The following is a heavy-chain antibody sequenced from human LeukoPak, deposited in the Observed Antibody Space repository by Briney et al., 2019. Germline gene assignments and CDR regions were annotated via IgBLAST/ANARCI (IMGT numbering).Heavy chain of an antibody. CDR3: ARDGITIFGVVMGAFDI. D-gene: IGHD3-3*01. J-gene: IGHJ3*02. V-gene: IGHV1-69*13. CDR1: GYTFTSYA. Sequence: ASVKVSCKASGYTFTSYAMHWVRQAPGQGLEWMGGIIPIFGTANYAQKFQGRVTITADESTSTAYMELSSLRSEDTAVYYCARDGITIFGVVMGAFDIWGQGTMVTVSS. CDR2: IIPIFGTA.